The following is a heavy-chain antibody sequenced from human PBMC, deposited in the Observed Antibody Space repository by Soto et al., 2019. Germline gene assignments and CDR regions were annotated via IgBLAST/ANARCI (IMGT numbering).Heavy chain of an antibody. CDR3: ARGGFYDFWSPASGHLAEYFQH. CDR2: ISSSSSTI. D-gene: IGHD3-3*01. CDR1: GFTFSSYS. V-gene: IGHV3-48*02. Sequence: PGGSLRLSCAASGFTFSSYSMNWVRQAPGKGLEWVSYISSSSSTIYYADSVKGRFTISRDNAKNSLYLQMNSLRDEDTAVYYCARGGFYDFWSPASGHLAEYFQHWGQGT. J-gene: IGHJ1*01.